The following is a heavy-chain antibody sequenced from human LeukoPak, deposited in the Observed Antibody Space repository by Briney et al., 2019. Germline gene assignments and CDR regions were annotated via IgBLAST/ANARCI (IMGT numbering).Heavy chain of an antibody. D-gene: IGHD7-27*01. J-gene: IGHJ4*02. V-gene: IGHV4-34*01. CDR3: ARAGTGDRSAVFDY. Sequence: KPSETLSLTCAVYGGSFSGYYWNWFRQLPGKGLEWIGEINHNGYTNYNPFLESRVTISVDTSKNQFSLKLSSLTAADTAIYVCARAGTGDRSAVFDYWGQETLVTVSS. CDR2: INHNGYT. CDR1: GGSFSGYY.